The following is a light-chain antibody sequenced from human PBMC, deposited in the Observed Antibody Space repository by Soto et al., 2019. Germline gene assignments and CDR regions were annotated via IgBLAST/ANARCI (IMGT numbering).Light chain of an antibody. J-gene: IGKJ4*01. CDR1: QSVLYSSNNRNY. V-gene: IGKV4-1*01. CDR3: QQYSSSPLT. Sequence: DIVMTQSPDSLAVSLGERATINCKSSQSVLYSSNNRNYLAWYQQRPGQPPKLLLYWASTRESGVPDRLSGSGSGTDFTLTISSLQAEDVAVYYCQQYSSSPLTFGGGTKVEIK. CDR2: WAS.